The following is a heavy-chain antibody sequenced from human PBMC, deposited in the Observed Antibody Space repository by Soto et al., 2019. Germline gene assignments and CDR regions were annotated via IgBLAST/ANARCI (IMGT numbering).Heavy chain of an antibody. J-gene: IGHJ5*02. V-gene: IGHV1-18*01. CDR1: GYTLTNFH. D-gene: IGHD3-22*01. Sequence: QGQVVQSGTEVREPGASVKVSCKVSGYTLTNFHINWVRQAPGQGLEWMGWISASNGNTKYAQKLRGRVTMTIDTRTSTAYMELRSLRSDDTAFYYCAKNSEHYYDTNGNNYFDPWGQGTLVTVSS. CDR2: ISASNGNT. CDR3: AKNSEHYYDTNGNNYFDP.